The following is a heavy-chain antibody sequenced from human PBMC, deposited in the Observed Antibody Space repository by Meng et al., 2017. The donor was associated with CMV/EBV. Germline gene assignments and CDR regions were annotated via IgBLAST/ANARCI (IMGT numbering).Heavy chain of an antibody. CDR1: GGSISSGDYY. CDR3: ARVVWADYYASSGYYYVAAFDI. CDR2: IYYSGST. Sequence: SETLSLTCTVSGGSISSGDYYWSWIRQPPGKGLEWIGYIYYSGSTYYNPSLKSRVTISVDTSKNQFSLKLSSVTAADTAVYYCARVVWADYYASSGYYYVAAFDIWGQGTMVTVSS. D-gene: IGHD3-22*01. V-gene: IGHV4-30-4*08. J-gene: IGHJ3*02.